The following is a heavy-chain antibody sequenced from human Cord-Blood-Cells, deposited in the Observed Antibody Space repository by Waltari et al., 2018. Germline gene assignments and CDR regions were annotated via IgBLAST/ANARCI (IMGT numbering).Heavy chain of an antibody. J-gene: IGHJ4*02. V-gene: IGHV4-39*07. CDR3: ARRRGGSSWFDY. D-gene: IGHD6-13*01. CDR2: IYYSGST. CDR1: GGSISSSRYY. Sequence: QLQLPESGPGLVKPSETLSLTCTVSGGSISSSRYYWGWIRQPPGKGLEWIGSIYYSGSTYYNPSLKSRVTISVDTSKNQFSLKLSSVTAADTAVYYCARRRGGSSWFDYWGQGTLVTVSS.